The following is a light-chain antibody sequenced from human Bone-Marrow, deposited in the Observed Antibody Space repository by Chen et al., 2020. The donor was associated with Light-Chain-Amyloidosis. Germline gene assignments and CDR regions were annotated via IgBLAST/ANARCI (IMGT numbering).Light chain of an antibody. CDR1: NIGSTS. CDR3: QVWDRSSDRPV. V-gene: IGLV3-21*02. Sequence: SYVRTQPSSVSVAPGQTATIACGGNNIGSTSVHWYQQTPGQAPLLVVYDDSDRPLGIPERLSGANSGNTATLTISRVEAGDEADYYCQVWDRSSDRPVFGGGTKLTVL. CDR2: DDS. J-gene: IGLJ3*02.